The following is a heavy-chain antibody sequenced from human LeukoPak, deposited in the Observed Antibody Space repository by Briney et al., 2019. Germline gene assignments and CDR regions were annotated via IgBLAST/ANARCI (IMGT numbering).Heavy chain of an antibody. CDR3: ARGTNGDPTDY. J-gene: IGHJ4*02. CDR2: INHSGST. Sequence: PSETLSLTCAVYGGSFSGYYWSWIRQPPGKGLEWIGEINHSGSTNYNPSLKSRVTISVDTSKNQFSLKLSSVTAADTAVYYCARGTNGDPTDYWGQGTLVAVSS. D-gene: IGHD4-17*01. V-gene: IGHV4-34*01. CDR1: GGSFSGYY.